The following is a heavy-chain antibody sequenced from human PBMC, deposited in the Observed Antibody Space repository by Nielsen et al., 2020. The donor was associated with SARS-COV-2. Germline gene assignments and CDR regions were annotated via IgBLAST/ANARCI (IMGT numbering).Heavy chain of an antibody. Sequence: SLKISCAASGFTFDDYAMHWVRQAPGKGLEWVSGISWNSGSIGYADSVKGRFTISRDNAKNSLYLQMNSLRAEDTALYYCAKSPSHRSSSWSLAEYFQHWGQGTLVTVSS. CDR2: ISWNSGSI. D-gene: IGHD6-13*01. CDR3: AKSPSHRSSSWSLAEYFQH. V-gene: IGHV3-9*01. J-gene: IGHJ1*01. CDR1: GFTFDDYA.